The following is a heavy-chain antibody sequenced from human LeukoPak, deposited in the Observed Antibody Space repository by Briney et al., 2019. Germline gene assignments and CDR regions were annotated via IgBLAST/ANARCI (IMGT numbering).Heavy chain of an antibody. CDR2: IIPIFGTA. CDR3: ARGPPTGPYYYYGMDV. Sequence: SVKVSCKASGGTFSSYAISWVRQAPGQGLEWMGGIIPIFGTANYAQKFQGRVTITADESTSTAYMELSSLRSEDTAVYYCARGPPTGPYYYYGMDVWGQGTTVTVSS. CDR1: GGTFSSYA. J-gene: IGHJ6*02. V-gene: IGHV1-69*01.